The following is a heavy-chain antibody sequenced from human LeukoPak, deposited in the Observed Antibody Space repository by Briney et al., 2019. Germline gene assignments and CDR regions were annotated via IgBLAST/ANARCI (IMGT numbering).Heavy chain of an antibody. CDR3: ARGLDLRFLEWLLAFDI. Sequence: SVKVSCKASGGTSSSYTISWVRQAPGQGLEWMGRIIPILGIANYAQKFQGRVTITADKSTSTAYMELSSLRSEDTAVYYCARGLDLRFLEWLLAFDIWGQGTMVTVSS. CDR2: IIPILGIA. CDR1: GGTSSSYT. J-gene: IGHJ3*02. D-gene: IGHD3-3*01. V-gene: IGHV1-69*02.